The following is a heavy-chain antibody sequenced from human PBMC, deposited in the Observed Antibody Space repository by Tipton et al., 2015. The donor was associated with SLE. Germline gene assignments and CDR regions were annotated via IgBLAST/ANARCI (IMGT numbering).Heavy chain of an antibody. CDR2: ISYTGAT. D-gene: IGHD6-13*01. Sequence: TLSLTCSVSGGSISRGFFYWGWIRQSPGKGLECIGSISYTGATYYNLSLKSRVTISVDTSKNQFSLKLSSVTAADTAVYYCEGAAAGTNYYMDVWGKGPTVTVSS. V-gene: IGHV4-39*07. CDR3: EGAAAGTNYYMDV. J-gene: IGHJ6*03. CDR1: GGSISRGFFY.